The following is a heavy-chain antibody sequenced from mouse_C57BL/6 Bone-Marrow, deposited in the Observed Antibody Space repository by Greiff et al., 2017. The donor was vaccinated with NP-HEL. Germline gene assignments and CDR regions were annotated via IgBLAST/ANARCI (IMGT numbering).Heavy chain of an antibody. CDR3: AREDYDVLYAMDY. J-gene: IGHJ4*01. D-gene: IGHD2-4*01. CDR1: GYTFTSYW. V-gene: IGHV1-52*01. Sequence: QVHVKQPGAELVRPGSSVKLSCKASGYTFTSYWMHWVKQRPIQGLEWIGNIDPSDSETHYNQKFKDKATLTVDKSSSTAYMQLSSLTSEDSAVYYCAREDYDVLYAMDYWGQGTSVTVSS. CDR2: IDPSDSET.